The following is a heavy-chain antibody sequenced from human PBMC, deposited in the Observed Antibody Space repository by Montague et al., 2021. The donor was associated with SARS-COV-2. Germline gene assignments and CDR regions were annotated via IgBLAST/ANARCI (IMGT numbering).Heavy chain of an antibody. D-gene: IGHD6-25*01. V-gene: IGHV4-59*01. J-gene: IGHJ6*02. CDR1: GGSISSYY. CDR2: IYYSGRT. CDR3: ARGIAAHGFYYYGMDV. Sequence: SETLSLTCTVYGGSISSYYWSWIRQSPGKGLEWIGYIYYSGRTNYNPSLKSRVTISVDTPKNQFSLKLSSVTAADTAVYYCARGIAAHGFYYYGMDVWGQGTTVTVSS.